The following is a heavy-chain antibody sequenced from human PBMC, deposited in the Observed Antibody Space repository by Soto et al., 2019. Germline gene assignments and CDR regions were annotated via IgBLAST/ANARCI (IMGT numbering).Heavy chain of an antibody. D-gene: IGHD2-8*01. Sequence: PSETLSLTCAAYGGSFSGYYWSWIRQPPGKGLEWIGEINHSGSTNYNPSLKSRVTISVDTSKNQFSLKLSSVTAADTAVYYCARILGYCTNGVCYKGSVLDYWGQGTLVTVSS. CDR2: INHSGST. V-gene: IGHV4-34*01. CDR1: GGSFSGYY. CDR3: ARILGYCTNGVCYKGSVLDY. J-gene: IGHJ4*02.